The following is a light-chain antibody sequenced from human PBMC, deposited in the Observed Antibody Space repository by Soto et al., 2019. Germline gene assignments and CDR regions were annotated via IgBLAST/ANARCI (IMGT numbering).Light chain of an antibody. CDR1: QSVSSGY. CDR3: QQYGTAPLS. J-gene: IGKJ4*01. Sequence: EIVLTQSPGTLSLSPGERATLSCRASQSVSSGYLAWYQQKPGQAPRLLIYGASSRGTGIPDRFSGSGSGTDFTLTISRLEPEDCGVYYCQQYGTAPLSFGAGTKVDIK. V-gene: IGKV3-20*01. CDR2: GAS.